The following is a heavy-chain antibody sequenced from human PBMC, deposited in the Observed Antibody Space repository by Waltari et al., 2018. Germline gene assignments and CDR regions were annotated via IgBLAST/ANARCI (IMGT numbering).Heavy chain of an antibody. Sequence: EVQLVGSGGGLVKPGGSLRLSCAASGFTFSSYTMNWVRQAPGKGVGWISSISSGSSYIFCADSGKGRFTISRDNAKNSLYLQMNSLRVEDTAVYYCAREWGVMVGTAGYYFDYWGQGSLVTVSS. V-gene: IGHV3-21*01. D-gene: IGHD3-9*01. J-gene: IGHJ4*02. CDR1: GFTFSSYT. CDR3: AREWGVMVGTAGYYFDY. CDR2: ISSGSSYI.